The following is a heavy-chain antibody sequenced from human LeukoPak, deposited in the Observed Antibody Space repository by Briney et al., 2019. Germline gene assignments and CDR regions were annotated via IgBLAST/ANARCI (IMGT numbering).Heavy chain of an antibody. D-gene: IGHD3-16*01. Sequence: GGSLRLSCAASGFTFSSYAMHWVRQAPGKGLEWVAFIRYDGSNKYYADSVKGRFTISRDNSKNTLYLQMNSLRAEDTAVYYCARRYGGVDAFDIWGQGTMVTVSS. V-gene: IGHV3-30*14. CDR3: ARRYGGVDAFDI. CDR1: GFTFSSYA. CDR2: IRYDGSNK. J-gene: IGHJ3*02.